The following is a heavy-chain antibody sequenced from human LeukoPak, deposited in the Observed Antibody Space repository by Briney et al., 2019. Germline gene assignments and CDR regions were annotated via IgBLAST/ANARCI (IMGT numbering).Heavy chain of an antibody. J-gene: IGHJ3*02. CDR1: GGAISSYY. V-gene: IGHV4-4*07. D-gene: IGHD3-3*01. CDR2: IYTSGST. CDR3: ARVGYYDFWSGYYRNAFDI. Sequence: SETLSLTCNVSGGAISSYYWSWIRQPAGKGLEWIGRIYTSGSTNYNPSLKSRVTMSVDTSKNQSSLKLSSVTAADTAVYYCARVGYYDFWSGYYRNAFDIWGQGTMVTVSS.